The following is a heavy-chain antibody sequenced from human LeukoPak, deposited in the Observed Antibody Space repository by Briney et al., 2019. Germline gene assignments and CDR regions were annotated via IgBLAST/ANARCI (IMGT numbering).Heavy chain of an antibody. CDR2: VNHSGST. CDR3: ARVHYGGNSDWGYFDY. V-gene: IGHV4-34*01. D-gene: IGHD4-23*01. Sequence: SETLSLTCAVYGGSFSGYYWSWIRQPPGKGLEWIGEVNHSGSTNYNPSLKSRVTISVDTSKNQFSLKLSSVTAADTAVYYCARVHYGGNSDWGYFDYWGQGTLVTVSS. CDR1: GGSFSGYY. J-gene: IGHJ4*02.